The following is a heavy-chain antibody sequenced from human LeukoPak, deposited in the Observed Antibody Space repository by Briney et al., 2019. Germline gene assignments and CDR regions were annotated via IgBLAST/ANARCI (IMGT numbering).Heavy chain of an antibody. J-gene: IGHJ4*02. D-gene: IGHD6-19*01. CDR3: ASIAVAGRRNFDY. Sequence: ASVKVSCKASGGTFSSYTISWVRQAPGQGLEWMGRIIPILGIANYAQKFQGRVTITADKSMSTAYMELSSLRSEDTAVYYCASIAVAGRRNFDYWGQGTLVTVSS. V-gene: IGHV1-69*02. CDR2: IIPILGIA. CDR1: GGTFSSYT.